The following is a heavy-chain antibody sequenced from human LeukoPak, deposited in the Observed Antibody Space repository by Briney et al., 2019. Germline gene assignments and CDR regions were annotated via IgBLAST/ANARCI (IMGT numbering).Heavy chain of an antibody. V-gene: IGHV1-2*02. CDR1: GYTFTGYY. J-gene: IGHJ4*02. D-gene: IGHD1-26*01. CDR2: INPNSGGT. Sequence: ASVKVSCKASGYTFTGYYMHWVRQAPGQGLEWMGWINPNSGGTNYAQKFQGRVTMTRDTSISTAYMELSRLRSDDTAVYYCAREAHRSGSYYFYYFDYWGQGTLVTVSS. CDR3: AREAHRSGSYYFYYFDY.